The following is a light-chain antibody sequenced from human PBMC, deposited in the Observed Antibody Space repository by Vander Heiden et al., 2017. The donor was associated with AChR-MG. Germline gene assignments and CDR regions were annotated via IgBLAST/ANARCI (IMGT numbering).Light chain of an antibody. J-gene: IGLJ3*02. CDR2: RTN. Sequence: VLTQPPSASGTPGQRVTVSCSGSRSNIGNNFVYWFQQFPRTAPKALIYRTNQRPSGVPDRFSGSKSDTSASLAISGLRSEDEADYYCASWDDSLSVWVFGGGTKLTVL. CDR3: ASWDDSLSVWV. V-gene: IGLV1-47*01. CDR1: RSNIGNNF.